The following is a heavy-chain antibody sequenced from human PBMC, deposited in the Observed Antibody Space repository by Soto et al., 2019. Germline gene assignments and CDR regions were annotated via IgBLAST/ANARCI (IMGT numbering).Heavy chain of an antibody. D-gene: IGHD2-15*01. Sequence: GGSLRLSCAASGFTFSSYAMSWVRQAPGKGLEWVSAISGSGGRTYYADSEKGRFTISRDNSKNTLYLQMNSLRAEDTAVYYCAKAGVVVAATKGDYFDYWGQGTLVTVSS. CDR2: ISGSGGRT. CDR3: AKAGVVVAATKGDYFDY. V-gene: IGHV3-23*01. J-gene: IGHJ4*02. CDR1: GFTFSSYA.